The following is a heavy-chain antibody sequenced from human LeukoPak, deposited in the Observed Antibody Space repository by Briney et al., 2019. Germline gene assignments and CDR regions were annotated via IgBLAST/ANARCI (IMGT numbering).Heavy chain of an antibody. CDR3: ARTVRIKLGYCSSTSCYSQDYYYGMDV. V-gene: IGHV1-8*01. J-gene: IGHJ6*02. CDR2: MNPNSGNT. D-gene: IGHD2-2*01. Sequence: GASVKVSCKASGYTFTSYDINWVRQATGQGLEWMGWMNPNSGNTGYAQKFQGRVTMTRNTSISTAYMELSSLRSEDTAVYYCARTVRIKLGYCSSTSCYSQDYYYGMDVWGQGTTVTVSS. CDR1: GYTFTSYD.